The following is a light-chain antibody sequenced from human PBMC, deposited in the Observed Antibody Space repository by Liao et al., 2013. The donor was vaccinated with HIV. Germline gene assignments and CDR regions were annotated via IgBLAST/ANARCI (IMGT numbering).Light chain of an antibody. CDR2: YDK. V-gene: IGLV3-21*01. CDR3: QAWDTNTAI. CDR1: NIGGRA. Sequence: SYELTQAPSVSVAPGETARVTCGGDNIGGRALHWYQQKPGQAPVLVIYYDKVRPSGIPERFSGSNSGNTATLTISETQAVDEADYYCQAWDTNTAIFGGGTKLTVL. J-gene: IGLJ2*01.